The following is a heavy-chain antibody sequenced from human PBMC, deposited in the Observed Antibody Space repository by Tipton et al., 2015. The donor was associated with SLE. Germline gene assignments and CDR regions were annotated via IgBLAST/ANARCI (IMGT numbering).Heavy chain of an antibody. V-gene: IGHV4-39*07. D-gene: IGHD6-19*01. CDR2: IYYSGRT. J-gene: IGHJ4*02. CDR1: GGSISSSSYY. Sequence: TLSLTCTVSGGSISSSSYYWGWIRQPPGKGLEWIGCIYYSGRTYYNPSLKRRVTISVDTSKNQFSLNLNSVTAADTALYFCARGVAERLGLDFWGQGSLATVSS. CDR3: ARGVAERLGLDF.